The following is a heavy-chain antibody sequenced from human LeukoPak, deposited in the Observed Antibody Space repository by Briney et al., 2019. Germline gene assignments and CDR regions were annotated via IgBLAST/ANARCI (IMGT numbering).Heavy chain of an antibody. CDR2: IYYSGTT. Sequence: AETLSLTCSVSGGSISPYYLRWIRQPPGKGLEWVGYIYYSGTTNYHPSLQSRVTISVATSKHQFSLTLSSVTAADTALYYCARDQLSGVYSYGMEVWGQGATVTVS. CDR3: ARDQLSGVYSYGMEV. CDR1: GGSISPYY. J-gene: IGHJ6*02. V-gene: IGHV4-59*01. D-gene: IGHD3-16*02.